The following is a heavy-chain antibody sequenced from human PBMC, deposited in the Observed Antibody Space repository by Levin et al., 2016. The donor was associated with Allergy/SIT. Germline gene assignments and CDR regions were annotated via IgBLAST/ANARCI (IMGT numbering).Heavy chain of an antibody. J-gene: IGHJ4*02. V-gene: IGHV5-10-1*01. D-gene: IGHD3-10*01. CDR3: ARSKFGGSNSDDN. CDR2: IDPSDSYT. Sequence: VRQMPGKGLEWMGMIDPSDSYTKYSPSFQGHVTFSADKAMSIVYLQWSSLKDSDTAIYYCARSKFGGSNSDDNWGQGTLVTVSS.